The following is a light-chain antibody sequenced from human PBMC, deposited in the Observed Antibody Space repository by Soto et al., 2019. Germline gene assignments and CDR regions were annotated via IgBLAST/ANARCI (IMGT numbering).Light chain of an antibody. CDR2: GAS. J-gene: IGKJ1*01. V-gene: IGKV3-15*01. CDR3: QHYNHWPGT. CDR1: QSVARN. Sequence: VMTQSPATLSVSPGERVTLSCRASQSVARNFAWYQHKPGQAPRLLIYGASTRATGIPARFSGGGSRTEFTLTISSLQSEDFAVYYCQHYNHWPGTFGQGTKVEVK.